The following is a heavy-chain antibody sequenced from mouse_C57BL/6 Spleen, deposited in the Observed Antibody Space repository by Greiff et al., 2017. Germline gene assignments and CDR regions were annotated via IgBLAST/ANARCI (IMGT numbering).Heavy chain of an antibody. CDR3: ARGDYYGSSFVDY. D-gene: IGHD1-1*01. J-gene: IGHJ2*01. CDR2: VYPGDGDT. V-gene: IGHV1-80*01. CDR1: GYAFSSYW. Sequence: VQVVESGAELVKPGASVKISCKASGYAFSSYWMNWVKQRPGKGLEWIGQVYPGDGDTNYNGKFKGKATLTADKSSSTASMQLSSLTSEYSAVYVCARGDYYGSSFVDYWGQGTTLTVSS.